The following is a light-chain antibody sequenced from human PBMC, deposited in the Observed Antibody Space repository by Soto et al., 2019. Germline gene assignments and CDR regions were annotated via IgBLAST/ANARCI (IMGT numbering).Light chain of an antibody. V-gene: IGKV3-20*01. CDR1: QSVSSY. CDR3: QHYGGSFI. CDR2: DSS. Sequence: EIVLTQSPATLSLSPGERATLSCRASQSVSSYLAWYQQKPGQGPRLLIYDSSSRSTGIPARFSGSGSGTDFTLSISRLEPEDFAVYYCQHYGGSFIFGPGTKVDFK. J-gene: IGKJ3*01.